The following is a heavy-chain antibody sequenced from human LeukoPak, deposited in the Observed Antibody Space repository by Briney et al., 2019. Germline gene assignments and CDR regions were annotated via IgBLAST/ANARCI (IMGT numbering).Heavy chain of an antibody. CDR2: ISSNGGST. D-gene: IGHD1-14*01. J-gene: IGHJ3*02. CDR3: ARDSTTVSVGAFDI. CDR1: GFTFSHYA. V-gene: IGHV3-64*01. Sequence: GGSLRLSCAASGFTFSHYAMHWVRQAPGKGLEYVSAISSNGGSTYYANSVKGRFTISRDNSKNTLYLQMGSLRAEDMGVYYCARDSTTVSVGAFDIWGQGTMVIVSS.